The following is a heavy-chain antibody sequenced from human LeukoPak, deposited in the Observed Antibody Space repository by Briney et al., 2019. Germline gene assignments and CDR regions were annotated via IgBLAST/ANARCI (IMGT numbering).Heavy chain of an antibody. CDR1: GGSISSSSYY. CDR2: IYYSGST. J-gene: IGHJ4*02. D-gene: IGHD1-14*01. CDR3: ARRNLNSGPFDY. Sequence: PSETLSLTCTVSGGSISSSSYYWGWIRQPPGKGLEWIGSIYYSGSTYYNPSLKSRVTIPVDTSKNQFSLKLSSVTAADTAVYYCARRNLNSGPFDYWGQGTLVTVSS. V-gene: IGHV4-39*01.